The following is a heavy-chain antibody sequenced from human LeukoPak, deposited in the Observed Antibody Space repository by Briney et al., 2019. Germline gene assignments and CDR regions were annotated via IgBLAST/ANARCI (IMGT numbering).Heavy chain of an antibody. CDR3: ARDHGGFRY. Sequence: SETLSLTCTVSGGSISSYYWSWIRQPPEKGLEWIGYIYYSGSTNYNPSLKSRVTISVDTSKNQFSLKLSSVTAADTAVYYCARDHGGFRYWGQGTLVTVSS. V-gene: IGHV4-59*01. J-gene: IGHJ4*02. D-gene: IGHD2/OR15-2a*01. CDR2: IYYSGST. CDR1: GGSISSYY.